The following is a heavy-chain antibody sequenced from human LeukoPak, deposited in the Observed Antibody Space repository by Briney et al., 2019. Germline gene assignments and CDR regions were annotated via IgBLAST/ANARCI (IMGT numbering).Heavy chain of an antibody. J-gene: IGHJ4*02. CDR3: AKRVAAPGPTFDY. CDR2: IWYDGSNK. D-gene: IGHD6-13*01. Sequence: GRSLRLSCAASGFTFSSYGMHWVRQAPGKGLEWVAVIWYDGSNKYYADSVKGRFTISRDNSKNTLYLQMNILRAEDTAVYYCAKRVAAPGPTFDYWGQGTLVTVSS. CDR1: GFTFSSYG. V-gene: IGHV3-33*06.